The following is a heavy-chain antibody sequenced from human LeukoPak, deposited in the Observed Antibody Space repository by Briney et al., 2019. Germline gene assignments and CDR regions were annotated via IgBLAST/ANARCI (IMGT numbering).Heavy chain of an antibody. Sequence: GGSLRLSCAASGFTFSSYWMHWVRQVPGKGLVWVSRVNSDESSTTYADSVKGRFTISRDNAKNTLYLQMNSLRAEDTAVYYCATALYGSGSYNKAYMDVWGKGTTVTIPS. J-gene: IGHJ6*03. CDR1: GFTFSSYW. CDR3: ATALYGSGSYNKAYMDV. D-gene: IGHD3-10*01. V-gene: IGHV3-74*01. CDR2: VNSDESST.